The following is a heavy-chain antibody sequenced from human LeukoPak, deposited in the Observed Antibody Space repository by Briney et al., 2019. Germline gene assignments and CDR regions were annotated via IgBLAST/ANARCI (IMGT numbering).Heavy chain of an antibody. CDR2: ISGSGGST. CDR3: AGEEGGYSYGFWFDP. CDR1: GFTFSSYA. V-gene: IGHV3-23*01. D-gene: IGHD5-18*01. Sequence: GGSLRLSCAASGFTFSSYAMSWVRQAPGKGLEWVSAISGSGGSTYYADSVKGRFTISRDNSKNTLYLQMNSLRAEDTAVYYCAGEEGGYSYGFWFDPWGQGTLVTVSS. J-gene: IGHJ5*02.